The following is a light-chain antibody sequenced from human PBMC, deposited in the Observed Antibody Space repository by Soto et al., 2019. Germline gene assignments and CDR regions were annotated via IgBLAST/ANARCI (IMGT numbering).Light chain of an antibody. CDR3: QQLKSHPLT. Sequence: EIVMTQSPATLSVSPGERATLSCRSSQNVNSNLAWYQQKPGQAPRLHIYGASTRATGIPARFSGSGSGTEFTLTISSLQSEDFATYYCQQLKSHPLTFGGGTKVDIK. V-gene: IGKV3-15*01. J-gene: IGKJ4*01. CDR2: GAS. CDR1: QNVNSN.